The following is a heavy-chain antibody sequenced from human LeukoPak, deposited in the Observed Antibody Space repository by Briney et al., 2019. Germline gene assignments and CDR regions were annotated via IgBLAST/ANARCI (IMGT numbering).Heavy chain of an antibody. CDR1: GGSISSSSYY. J-gene: IGHJ5*02. CDR3: ARVIDYLNWFDP. V-gene: IGHV4-39*07. Sequence: SETLSLTCTVSGGSISSSSYYWGWIRQPPGKGLEWIGSIYYSGSTYYNPSLKSRVTISVDTSKNQFSLKLSSVTAADTAVYYCARVIDYLNWFDPWGQGTLVTVSS. D-gene: IGHD4-11*01. CDR2: IYYSGST.